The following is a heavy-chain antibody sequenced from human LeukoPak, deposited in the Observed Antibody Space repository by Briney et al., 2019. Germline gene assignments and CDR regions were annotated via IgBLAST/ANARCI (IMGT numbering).Heavy chain of an antibody. D-gene: IGHD3-10*01. Sequence: PGGSLRLSCAASGFTFSSYWMSWVRQAPGKGLEWVAYIRYDGSNEYYADSVKGRFTISRDNSKNTLYLQLNSLRTEDTAVYYCAKDRSTMIRGVPLGDYWGQGTLVTVSA. CDR1: GFTFSSYW. V-gene: IGHV3-30*02. J-gene: IGHJ4*02. CDR2: IRYDGSNE. CDR3: AKDRSTMIRGVPLGDY.